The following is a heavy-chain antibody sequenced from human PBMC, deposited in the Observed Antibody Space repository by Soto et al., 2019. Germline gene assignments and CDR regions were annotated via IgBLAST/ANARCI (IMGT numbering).Heavy chain of an antibody. D-gene: IGHD3-3*01. CDR2: INHSGST. V-gene: IGHV4-34*01. J-gene: IGHJ6*02. CDR1: GGSFSGYY. Sequence: NPSETLSLTCAVYGGSFSGYYWSWIRQPPGKGLEWIGEINHSGSTNYNPSLKSRVTISVDTSKNQFSLKLSSVTAADTAVYYCARQSYRFLEWFHESRGMDVWGQGTTVTVSS. CDR3: ARQSYRFLEWFHESRGMDV.